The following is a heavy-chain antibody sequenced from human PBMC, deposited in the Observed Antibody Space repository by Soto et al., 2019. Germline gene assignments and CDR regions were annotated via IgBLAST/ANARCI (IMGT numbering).Heavy chain of an antibody. CDR1: GGTFSSYA. V-gene: IGHV1-69*06. D-gene: IGHD3-22*01. J-gene: IGHJ6*02. Sequence: EASVKVSCKASGGTFSSYAISWVRQAPGQGLEWMGGIIPIFGTANYAQKFQGRVTITADKSTSTAYMELSSLRSEDTAVYYCARSSGYYLLYYGMDVWGQGTTVTVSS. CDR2: IIPIFGTA. CDR3: ARSSGYYLLYYGMDV.